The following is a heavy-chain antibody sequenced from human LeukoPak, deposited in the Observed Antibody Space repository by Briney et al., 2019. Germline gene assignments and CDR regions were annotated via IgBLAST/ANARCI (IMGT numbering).Heavy chain of an antibody. CDR1: GFTFSTYW. J-gene: IGHJ4*02. CDR2: IKHDGSEK. CDR3: ARAFRTTGSGYTFDY. Sequence: GGSLRLSCAASGFTFSTYWMSWVRQAPGRGLEWVANIKHDGSEKFYVDSVRGRFTISRDNAKNSLSLQMDSLRAEDTAVYYCARAFRTTGSGYTFDYWGQGTLVTVSS. V-gene: IGHV3-7*02. D-gene: IGHD3-10*01.